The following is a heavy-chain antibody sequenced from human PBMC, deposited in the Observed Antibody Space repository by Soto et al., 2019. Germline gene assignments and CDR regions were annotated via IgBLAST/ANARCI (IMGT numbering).Heavy chain of an antibody. J-gene: IGHJ4*02. CDR2: ISWNSGSI. CDR3: AKGGRSWQWLVSSIDY. V-gene: IGHV3-9*01. Sequence: GGSLRLSCAASGFTFDDYAMHWVRQAPGKGQEWVSGISWNSGSIGYADSVKGRFTISRDNAKNSLYLQMNSLRAEDTALYYCAKGGRSWQWLVSSIDYWGQGTLVTVSS. D-gene: IGHD6-19*01. CDR1: GFTFDDYA.